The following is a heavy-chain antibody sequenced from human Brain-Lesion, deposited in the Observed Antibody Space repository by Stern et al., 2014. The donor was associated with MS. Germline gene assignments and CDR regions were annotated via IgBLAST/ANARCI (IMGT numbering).Heavy chain of an antibody. D-gene: IGHD3-3*01. CDR1: GYIFTGYY. CDR2: INPKTGST. V-gene: IGHV1-2*02. CDR3: ARDQRGITIFGVVTDYYYLGMDV. J-gene: IGHJ6*02. Sequence: QVQLGQSGAEVKKPGASVKVSCKTSGYIFTGYYIHWVRQAPGQGLEWMAGINPKTGSTKYAQKFQGRVTMSRDTSISTAYVELSSLTSDDTAVYYCARDQRGITIFGVVTDYYYLGMDVWGQGTTVTVSS.